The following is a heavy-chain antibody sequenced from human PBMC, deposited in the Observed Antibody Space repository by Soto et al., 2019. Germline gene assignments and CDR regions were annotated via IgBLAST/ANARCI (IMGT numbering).Heavy chain of an antibody. CDR3: AKGVAVGFHFGSSTDRGFDP. CDR2: ISDSGGTT. Sequence: EVQLLESGGGLVQPGGSLRLSCAASGFTFSNYAMSWVRQAPGKGLEWVSIISDSGGTTYHADSVKDRFTISRDNSKNTLFLQMNSLRAEDTAVYYCAKGVAVGFHFGSSTDRGFDPWGQGTLVTVAS. D-gene: IGHD6-6*01. V-gene: IGHV3-23*01. CDR1: GFTFSNYA. J-gene: IGHJ5*02.